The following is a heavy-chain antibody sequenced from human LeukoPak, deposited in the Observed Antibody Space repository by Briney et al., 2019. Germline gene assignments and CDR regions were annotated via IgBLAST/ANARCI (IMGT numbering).Heavy chain of an antibody. Sequence: PGGSLRLSCAASGFTFSSYAMSWVRQAPGKGLEWVSAISGSGGSTYYADSVKGRFTISRDNSKNTLYLQMNSLRAEDTAVYYCARSRLYDSSGYYCVGGSWFAFDIWGQGTMVTASS. CDR3: ARSRLYDSSGYYCVGGSWFAFDI. J-gene: IGHJ3*02. D-gene: IGHD3-22*01. V-gene: IGHV3-23*01. CDR2: ISGSGGST. CDR1: GFTFSSYA.